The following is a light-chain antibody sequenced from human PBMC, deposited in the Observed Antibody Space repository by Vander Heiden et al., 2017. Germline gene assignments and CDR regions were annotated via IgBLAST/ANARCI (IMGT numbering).Light chain of an antibody. V-gene: IGLV1-44*01. CDR2: SNN. CDR1: SSNIGSNY. Sequence: QSVLTQPPSASGTSGQRVTLSCSGSSSNIGSNYVYWYEQLPGTAPKLLIYSNNHRPSGVPDRFSGSKSGTSASLAISGLQSEDEADYYCATWDDSLNGVVFGGGTKLTVL. CDR3: ATWDDSLNGVV. J-gene: IGLJ2*01.